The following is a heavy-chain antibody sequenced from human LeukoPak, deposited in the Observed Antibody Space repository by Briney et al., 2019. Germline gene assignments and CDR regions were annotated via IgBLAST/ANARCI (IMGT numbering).Heavy chain of an antibody. Sequence: GGSLRLSCAASGFTFSGYWMHWVRQAPGKGLVWVSRINSDGSSTSYADSVKGRFTISRDNAKNTLYLQMNSLRAEDTAVYYCARGLVRGAIILRSWFDPWGQGTLATVSS. V-gene: IGHV3-74*01. CDR2: INSDGSST. J-gene: IGHJ5*02. CDR1: GFTFSGYW. CDR3: ARGLVRGAIILRSWFDP. D-gene: IGHD3-10*01.